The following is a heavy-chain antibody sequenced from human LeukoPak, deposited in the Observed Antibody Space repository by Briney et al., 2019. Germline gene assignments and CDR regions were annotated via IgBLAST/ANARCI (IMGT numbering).Heavy chain of an antibody. CDR3: AKGNGGSTVRGGLWGVVPAAMVVGF. CDR1: GFTFSNYA. V-gene: IGHV3-23*01. CDR2: ISGSGGST. J-gene: IGHJ4*02. Sequence: GGALRLSCAASGFTFSNYAMSGVRQAPGKGLEWVSTISGSGGSTYYAHSVKGRFSISRDNSKNKLYLQMNSLRDDDTDVYYCAKGNGGSTVRGGLWGVVPAAMVVGFWGQGTLVTVSS. D-gene: IGHD2-2*01.